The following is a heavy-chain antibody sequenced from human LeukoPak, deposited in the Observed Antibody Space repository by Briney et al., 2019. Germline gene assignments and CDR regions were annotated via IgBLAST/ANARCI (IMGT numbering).Heavy chain of an antibody. CDR3: ASLYGDYVDSDY. V-gene: IGHV1-2*06. D-gene: IGHD4-17*01. J-gene: IGHJ4*02. CDR1: GYTFTGYY. CDR2: INPNSGGT. Sequence: EASVKVSCKASGYTFTGYYMHWVRQAPGQGLEWMGRINPNSGGTNYAQKFQGRVTMTRDTSISTAYMELSRLRSDDTAVYYRASLYGDYVDSDYWGQGTLVTVSS.